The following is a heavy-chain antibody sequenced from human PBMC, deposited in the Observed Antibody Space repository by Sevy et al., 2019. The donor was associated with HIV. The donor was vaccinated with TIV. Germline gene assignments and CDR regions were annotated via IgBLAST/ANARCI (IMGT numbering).Heavy chain of an antibody. CDR1: GGTCSKNA. V-gene: IGHV1-69*13. D-gene: IGHD2-2*01. CDR2: TIPTFGTQ. CDR3: ARDRGFSSTSEYGMDV. J-gene: IGHJ6*02. Sequence: ASVKVSCKASGGTCSKNAITWVRRAPRKGLEWMGGTIPTFGTQNSAQKFQGRVTITADESTSTAYMELSSVRSEDTAVYYCARDRGFSSTSEYGMDVWGQGTTVTVSS.